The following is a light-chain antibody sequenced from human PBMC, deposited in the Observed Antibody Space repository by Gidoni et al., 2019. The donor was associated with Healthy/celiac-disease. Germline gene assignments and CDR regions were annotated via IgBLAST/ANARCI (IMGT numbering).Light chain of an antibody. J-gene: IGKJ4*01. V-gene: IGKV1-33*01. CDR3: QLSRT. Sequence: DIQMTQSPSSLSASVGDRVTITCQASQDISNYLNWYQQKPGKAPKLLIYDASNLETGVPSRFSGSGSGTDFTCTISSLQPEDIATYYCQLSRTFXGXTKVEIK. CDR1: QDISNY. CDR2: DAS.